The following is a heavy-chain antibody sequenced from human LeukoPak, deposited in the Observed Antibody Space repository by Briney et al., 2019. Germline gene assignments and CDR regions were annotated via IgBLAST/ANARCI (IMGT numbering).Heavy chain of an antibody. V-gene: IGHV4-4*07. CDR1: GGSISSYY. D-gene: IGHD3-22*01. CDR2: IYTSGST. CDR3: ARDEYYYDSSGSRPHYYYYMDV. Sequence: PSETLSLTCTVSGGSISSYYWSWIRQPAGKGLEWIGRIYTSGSTNYNPSLKSRVTMSVDKSKNQFSLKLCSVTAADTAVYYRARDEYYYDSSGSRPHYYYYMDVWGKGTTVTVSS. J-gene: IGHJ6*03.